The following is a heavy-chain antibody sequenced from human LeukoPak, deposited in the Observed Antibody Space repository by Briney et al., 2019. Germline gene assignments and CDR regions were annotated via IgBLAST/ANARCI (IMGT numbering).Heavy chain of an antibody. D-gene: IGHD5-18*01. CDR1: GVSISSYY. Sequence: PSETLSLTCTVSGVSISSYYWNWIRQTPAKGLEWIGYISYSGTTNYNPSLKSRGTISVDTSKNQLSLSLTSMTAADTAIYYCASGETQLWSAFDYWGQGIPVTFSS. CDR3: ASGETQLWSAFDY. CDR2: ISYSGTT. J-gene: IGHJ4*02. V-gene: IGHV4-59*01.